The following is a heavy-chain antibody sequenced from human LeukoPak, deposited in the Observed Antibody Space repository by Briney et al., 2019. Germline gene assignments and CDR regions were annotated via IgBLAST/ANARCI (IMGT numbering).Heavy chain of an antibody. CDR2: ISSSSNSYI. D-gene: IGHD6-13*01. CDR1: GFTFSSYS. Sequence: GGSLRLSCAASGFTFSSYSMNWVRQAPGKGLEWVSSISSSSNSYIYYADSVKGRFTISRDNAKNSLYLQMNSLRAEDTAVYYCARDSAGQELEWVYWGQGTLVTVSS. J-gene: IGHJ4*02. V-gene: IGHV3-21*01. CDR3: ARDSAGQELEWVY.